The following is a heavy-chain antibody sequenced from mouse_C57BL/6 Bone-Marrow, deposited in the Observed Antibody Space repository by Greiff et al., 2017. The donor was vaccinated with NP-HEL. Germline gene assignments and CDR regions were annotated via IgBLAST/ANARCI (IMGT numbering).Heavy chain of an antibody. J-gene: IGHJ2*01. V-gene: IGHV1-54*01. CDR2: INPGRGGT. Sequence: QVQLQQSGAELVRPGTSVKVSCKASGYAFTNYLLEWVKQRPGQGLEWIGVINPGRGGTNYNETFKGQATLTADKSSSTAYMQLSSLTSEDSAVYFCARRYRGFDYWGQGTTLTVSS. D-gene: IGHD2-14*01. CDR3: ARRYRGFDY. CDR1: GYAFTNYL.